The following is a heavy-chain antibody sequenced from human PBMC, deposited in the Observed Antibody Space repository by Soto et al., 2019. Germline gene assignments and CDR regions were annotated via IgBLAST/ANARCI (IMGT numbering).Heavy chain of an antibody. CDR1: GFTFSSYG. D-gene: IGHD6-19*01. CDR2: ISYDGSNK. V-gene: IGHV3-30*18. J-gene: IGHJ6*02. CDR3: AKDLAVAGPPLGYYDYGMDV. Sequence: SGVSLRLSCAASGFTFSSYGMHCVRQAPGKGLEWVAVISYDGSNKYYADSVKGRFTISRDNSKNTLYLQMKSLRAEDTAVYYCAKDLAVAGPPLGYYDYGMDVWGQGPTVTVSS.